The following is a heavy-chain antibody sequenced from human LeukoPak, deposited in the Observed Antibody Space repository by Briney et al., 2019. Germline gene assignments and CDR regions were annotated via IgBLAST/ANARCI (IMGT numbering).Heavy chain of an antibody. V-gene: IGHV4-59*08. D-gene: IGHD6-6*01. J-gene: IGHJ1*01. CDR3: ARKQLAGARYFQY. CDR1: GGSISPYY. Sequence: SETLSLTCTVSGGSISPYYWSWMRQPPGTGLEWIGNIFYRGSTNYNASLQSRVSISVDTSKNQFSLSLSSVTAADTAVYYCARKQLAGARYFQYWGQGTLVTVSS. CDR2: IFYRGST.